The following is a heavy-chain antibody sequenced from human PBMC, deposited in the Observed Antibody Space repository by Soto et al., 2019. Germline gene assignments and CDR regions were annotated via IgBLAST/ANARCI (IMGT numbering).Heavy chain of an antibody. Sequence: SVKVSCKASGGTFSSYAISWVRQAPGQGLEWMGGIIPIFGTANYAQKFQGRVTITADESTSTAYMELSSLRSEDTAVYYCASHFSSGWYVSDYWGQGTLVTVSS. D-gene: IGHD6-19*01. CDR2: IIPIFGTA. V-gene: IGHV1-69*13. CDR3: ASHFSSGWYVSDY. CDR1: GGTFSSYA. J-gene: IGHJ4*02.